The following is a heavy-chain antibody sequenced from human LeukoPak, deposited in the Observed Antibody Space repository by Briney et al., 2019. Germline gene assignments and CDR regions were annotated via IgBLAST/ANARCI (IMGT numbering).Heavy chain of an antibody. D-gene: IGHD4/OR15-4a*01. V-gene: IGHV3-53*01. CDR1: GFTFSSYW. Sequence: GGSLRLSCAASGFTFSSYWMHWVRQAPGKGLEWVSFIYSDNTHYSDSVKGRFTISRDNSKNTLYLQMNSLRAEDTAVYYCARWAGAYSHPYDYWGQGTLVTVSS. CDR3: ARWAGAYSHPYDY. CDR2: IYSDNT. J-gene: IGHJ4*02.